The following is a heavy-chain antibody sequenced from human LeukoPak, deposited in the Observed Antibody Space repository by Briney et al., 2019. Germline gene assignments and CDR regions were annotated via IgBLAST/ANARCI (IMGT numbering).Heavy chain of an antibody. CDR1: GGSISSSNW. V-gene: IGHV4-4*02. CDR3: AREYGDHVYWYFDL. Sequence: SGTLSLTCAVSGGSISSSNWWSWVRQPPGKGLEWIGEIYHSGSTNYNPSLKSRVTISVDKSKNQFSLKLSSVTAADTAVYYCAREYGDHVYWYFDLWGRGTLVTVSS. CDR2: IYHSGST. D-gene: IGHD4-17*01. J-gene: IGHJ2*01.